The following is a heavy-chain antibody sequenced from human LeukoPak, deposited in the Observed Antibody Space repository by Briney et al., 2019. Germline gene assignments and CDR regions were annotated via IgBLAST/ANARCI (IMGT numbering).Heavy chain of an antibody. J-gene: IGHJ6*03. CDR3: ARATNEYYYYYYMDV. V-gene: IGHV1-8*01. CDR1: GYTFTSYD. Sequence: ASVKVSCKASGYTFTSYDINWVRQATGQGLEWMGWMNPNSGNTGYAQKFQGRVTMTRNTSISTAYMVLSSLRSEDTAVYYCARATNEYYYYYYMDVWGKGTTVTVSS. CDR2: MNPNSGNT.